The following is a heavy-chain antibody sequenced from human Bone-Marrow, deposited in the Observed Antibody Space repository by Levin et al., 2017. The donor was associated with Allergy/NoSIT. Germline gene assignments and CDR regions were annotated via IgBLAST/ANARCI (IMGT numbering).Heavy chain of an antibody. V-gene: IGHV3-30*18. CDR1: GFTFSSYG. CDR3: AKGDGNKRVFDY. D-gene: IGHD1/OR15-1a*01. Sequence: GGSLRLSCAASGFTFSSYGMHWVRQAPGKGLEWVAVISYDGSNKYYADSVKGRFTISRDNSKNTLYLQMNSLRAEDTAVYYCAKGDGNKRVFDYWGQGTLVTVSS. CDR2: ISYDGSNK. J-gene: IGHJ4*02.